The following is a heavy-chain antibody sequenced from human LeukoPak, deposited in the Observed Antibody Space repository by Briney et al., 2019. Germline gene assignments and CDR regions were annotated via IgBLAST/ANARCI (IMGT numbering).Heavy chain of an antibody. CDR1: GFTFSSYS. D-gene: IGHD3-10*01. J-gene: IGHJ4*02. CDR2: ISSSSSYI. V-gene: IGHV3-21*01. CDR3: ARDPMVRGVPDY. Sequence: GGSLRLSCAASGFTFSSYSMNWVRQAPGKGLGWVSSISSSSSYIYYADSVKGRFTISRDNAKNSLYLQMNSLRAEDAAVYYCARDPMVRGVPDYWGQGTLVTVSS.